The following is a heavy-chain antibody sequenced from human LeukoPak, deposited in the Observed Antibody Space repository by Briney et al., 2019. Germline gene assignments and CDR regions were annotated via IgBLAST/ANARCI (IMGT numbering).Heavy chain of an antibody. J-gene: IGHJ5*02. CDR3: ARDQVTTFLNWFDP. D-gene: IGHD4-17*01. V-gene: IGHV3-21*01. CDR1: GFTFSSYS. Sequence: SGGSLRLSCAASGFTFSSYSMNWVRQAPGKGLEWVSSISSSSSYIYYADSVKGRFTISRDNAKNSLYLQMNSLRAEDTAVYYCARDQVTTFLNWFDPWGQGTLATVSS. CDR2: ISSSSSYI.